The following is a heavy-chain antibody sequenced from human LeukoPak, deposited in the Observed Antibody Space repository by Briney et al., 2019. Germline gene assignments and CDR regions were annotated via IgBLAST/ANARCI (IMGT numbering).Heavy chain of an antibody. CDR3: AKARDSAAAGMDY. Sequence: GGSLRLSCAASGFTFSNYAMSWVRQALGKGLEWVSTTSGVTTYYADSVKGRFTISRDNSMNTLYLQMDSLRAEDTAVYYCAKARDSAAAGMDYWGQGTLVTVSS. CDR2: TSGVTT. CDR1: GFTFSNYA. D-gene: IGHD6-13*01. J-gene: IGHJ4*02. V-gene: IGHV3-23*01.